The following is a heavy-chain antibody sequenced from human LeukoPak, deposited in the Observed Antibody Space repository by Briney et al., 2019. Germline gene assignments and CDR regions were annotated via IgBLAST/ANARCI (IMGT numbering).Heavy chain of an antibody. V-gene: IGHV1-18*01. CDR2: ISAYNGNT. CDR1: GYTFTSYG. D-gene: IGHD2-15*01. J-gene: IGHJ6*02. Sequence: ASVKVSCKASGYTFTSYGISWVRQAPGQGLEWMGWISAYNGNTNYAQKLQGRVAMTTDTSTSTAYMELRSLRSDDTAVYYCARDGPLYCSGGSCYNHYYYYGMDVWGQGTTVTVSS. CDR3: ARDGPLYCSGGSCYNHYYYYGMDV.